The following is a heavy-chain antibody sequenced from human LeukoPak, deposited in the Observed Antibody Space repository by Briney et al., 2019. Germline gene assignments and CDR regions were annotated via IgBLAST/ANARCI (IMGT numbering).Heavy chain of an antibody. J-gene: IGHJ5*02. V-gene: IGHV1-2*02. Sequence: ASVKVSCKASGYTFTGYYMHWVQQAPGQGLEWMGWINPNSGGTNYAQKFQGRVTMTRDTSISTAYMELSRLRSDDTAVYYCARANYDFWSGSNWFDPWGQGTLVTVSS. CDR1: GYTFTGYY. CDR3: ARANYDFWSGSNWFDP. D-gene: IGHD3-3*01. CDR2: INPNSGGT.